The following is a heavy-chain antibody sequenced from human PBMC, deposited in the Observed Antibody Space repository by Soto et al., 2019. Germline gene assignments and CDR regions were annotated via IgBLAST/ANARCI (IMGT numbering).Heavy chain of an antibody. J-gene: IGHJ3*02. CDR2: INPSGGST. D-gene: IGHD5-12*01. V-gene: IGHV1-46*03. CDR3: ARFQENIVADDAFDI. CDR1: GYTFTSYY. Sequence: ASVKVSCKASGYTFTSYYMHWVRQAPGQGLEWMGIINPSGGSTSYAQKFQGRVTMTRDTSTSTVYMELSSLGSEDTAVYYCARFQENIVADDAFDIWGQGTMVTVSS.